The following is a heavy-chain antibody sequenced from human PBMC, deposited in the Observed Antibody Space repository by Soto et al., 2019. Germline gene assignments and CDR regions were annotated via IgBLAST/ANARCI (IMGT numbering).Heavy chain of an antibody. V-gene: IGHV1-58*01. Sequence: SVKVSCKASGFTFTSSAVQWVRQARGQRLEWIGWIVVGSGNTNYAQKFQERVTITRDMSTSTAYMELSSLRSEDTAVYCCAADPPTYEHYDYVWGSYRYEPNPWGQGTLVTVSS. CDR1: GFTFTSSA. J-gene: IGHJ5*02. D-gene: IGHD3-16*02. CDR3: AADPPTYEHYDYVWGSYRYEPNP. CDR2: IVVGSGNT.